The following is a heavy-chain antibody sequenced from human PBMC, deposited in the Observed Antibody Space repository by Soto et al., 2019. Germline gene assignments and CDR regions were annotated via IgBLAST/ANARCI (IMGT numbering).Heavy chain of an antibody. D-gene: IGHD4-4*01. J-gene: IGHJ5*02. CDR2: IYYSGST. CDR1: GGSISSGGYY. Sequence: SETLSLTCTVSGGSISSGGYYWSWIRQHPGKGLEWIGYIYYSGSTYYNPSLKSRVTISVDTSKNQFSLKLSSVTAADTAVYYCARDGTVRGDNWFDPWGQGTLVTVSS. CDR3: ARDGTVRGDNWFDP. V-gene: IGHV4-31*03.